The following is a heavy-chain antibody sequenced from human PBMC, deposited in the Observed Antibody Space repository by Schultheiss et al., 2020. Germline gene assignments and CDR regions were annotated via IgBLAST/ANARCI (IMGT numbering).Heavy chain of an antibody. CDR2: ISGSGGST. CDR3: ARISSSWYGSFYYGMDV. D-gene: IGHD6-13*01. CDR1: GFTFNSYS. V-gene: IGHV3-23*01. J-gene: IGHJ6*02. Sequence: GGSLRLSCAAPGFTFNSYSMSWVRQAPGKGLEWVSGISGSGGSTYYADSVKGRFTISRDNAKNSLYLQMNSLRAEDTAVYYCARISSSWYGSFYYGMDVWGQGTTVTVSS.